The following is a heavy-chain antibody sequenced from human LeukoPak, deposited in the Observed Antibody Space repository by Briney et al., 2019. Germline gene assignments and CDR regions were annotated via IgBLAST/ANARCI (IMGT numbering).Heavy chain of an antibody. J-gene: IGHJ6*02. D-gene: IGHD3-22*01. V-gene: IGHV4-59*08. CDR2: IYYSGST. Sequence: SETLSLTCTVSGGSISSYYWSWIRQPPGKGLEWIGYIYYSGSTNYNPSLKSRVTISVDTSKNQFSLKLSSVTAADTAVYYCAGSSGYKSSYGMDVWGQGTTVTVSS. CDR3: AGSSGYKSSYGMDV. CDR1: GGSISSYY.